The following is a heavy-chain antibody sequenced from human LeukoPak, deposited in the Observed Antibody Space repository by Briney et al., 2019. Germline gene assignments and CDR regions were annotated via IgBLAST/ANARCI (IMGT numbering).Heavy chain of an antibody. CDR1: GGSISSYY. V-gene: IGHV4-59*08. Sequence: TETLSLTCTDSGGSISSYYWSWIRQPPGKGLEWIGYNNYSGSTNYNPSLKSRVTISVDTSKNQFSLKLSSVTAADTAVYYCARYAEWLPDYWGQGTLVTVSS. CDR3: ARYAEWLPDY. J-gene: IGHJ4*02. D-gene: IGHD5-12*01. CDR2: NNYSGST.